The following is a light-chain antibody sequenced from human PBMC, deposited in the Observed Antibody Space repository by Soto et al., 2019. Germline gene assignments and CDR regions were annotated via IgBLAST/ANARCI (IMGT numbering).Light chain of an antibody. Sequence: QVTQSQSSLSASVGDRVTITCRASQSIISYLNWYQQKPGKAPKLLIYAASSLQSGVPSRFSGSGSGTDFTLTISSLQPEDFATYYCQQSYSTPLTFGGRTKVDIK. J-gene: IGKJ4*01. CDR2: AAS. CDR3: QQSYSTPLT. V-gene: IGKV1-39*01. CDR1: QSIISY.